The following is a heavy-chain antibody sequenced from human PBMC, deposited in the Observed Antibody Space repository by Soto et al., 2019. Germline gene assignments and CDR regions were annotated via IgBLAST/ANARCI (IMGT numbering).Heavy chain of an antibody. D-gene: IGHD3-10*01. Sequence: PGGSLRLSCAASGFTFSSYGLHWVRQAPGKGLEWVAVIWYDGSNKYYADSVKGRFTISRDNSKNTLYLQMNSLRAEDTAVYYCAKERGNMVRGVYHHYWGQGTLVTVSS. J-gene: IGHJ4*02. CDR2: IWYDGSNK. V-gene: IGHV3-30*02. CDR3: AKERGNMVRGVYHHY. CDR1: GFTFSSYG.